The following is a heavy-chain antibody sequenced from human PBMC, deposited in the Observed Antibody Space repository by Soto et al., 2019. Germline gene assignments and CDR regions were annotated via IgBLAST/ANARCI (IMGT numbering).Heavy chain of an antibody. CDR2: IYAGGTT. J-gene: IGHJ6*02. V-gene: IGHV3-53*01. CDR1: GFTVSDNY. CDR3: AKDVSALVTGMDV. Sequence: GSLRLACTASGFTVSDNYVRWVRQAPGKGLEWVSVIYAGGTTYYADSVKGRFTISRDNSRNIVYLQMNSLRAEDTAVYYCAKDVSALVTGMDVWGQGTKVTVSS. D-gene: IGHD5-18*01.